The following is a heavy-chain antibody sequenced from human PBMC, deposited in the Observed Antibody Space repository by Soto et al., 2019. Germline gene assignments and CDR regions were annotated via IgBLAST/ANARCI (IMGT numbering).Heavy chain of an antibody. J-gene: IGHJ5*02. Sequence: QVQLVESGGGVVQPGRSLRLSCAASGFTFSSYGMHWVRQAPGKGLEWVAVIWYDGSNKYYADSVKGRFTISRDNSKNTLYLQMNSLRAEDTAVYDCAREEGYNWFDPWGQGALVTVSS. V-gene: IGHV3-33*01. CDR2: IWYDGSNK. CDR1: GFTFSSYG. CDR3: AREEGYNWFDP.